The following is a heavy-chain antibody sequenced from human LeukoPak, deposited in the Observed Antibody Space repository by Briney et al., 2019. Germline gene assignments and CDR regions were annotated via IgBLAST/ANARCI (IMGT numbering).Heavy chain of an antibody. CDR1: GFTFSSYE. CDR3: ARDDYSNYVAPQQKFDY. D-gene: IGHD4-11*01. J-gene: IGHJ4*02. CDR2: IKQDGSEK. Sequence: GGSLRLSCAASGFTFSSYEMNWVRQAPGKGLEWVANIKQDGSEKYYVDSVKGRFTISRDNAKNSLYLQMNSLRAEDTAVYYCARDDYSNYVAPQQKFDYWGQGTLVTVSS. V-gene: IGHV3-7*01.